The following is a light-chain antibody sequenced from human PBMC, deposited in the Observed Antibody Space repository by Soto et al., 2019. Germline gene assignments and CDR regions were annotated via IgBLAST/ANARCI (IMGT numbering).Light chain of an antibody. CDR2: HAS. V-gene: IGKV3D-20*01. CDR3: QQYGSSPFT. Sequence: EIVLTQSTATLSLSPGERATLSCGASQSVGSSYLAWYQQKPGLAPRLLIYHASSRTTGIPDRFSGSGSGTDFTLTISRLEPEDFALYYCQQYGSSPFTFGPGTKVDIK. CDR1: QSVGSSY. J-gene: IGKJ3*01.